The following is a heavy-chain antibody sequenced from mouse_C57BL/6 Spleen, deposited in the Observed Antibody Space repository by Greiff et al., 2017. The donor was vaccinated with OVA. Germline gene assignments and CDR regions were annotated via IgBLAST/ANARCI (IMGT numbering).Heavy chain of an antibody. CDR3: ARSYYGIYAMDY. D-gene: IGHD1-1*01. CDR1: GYTFTSYW. CDR2: IHPNSGST. Sequence: VQLQQPGAELVKPGASVKLSCKASGYTFTSYWMHWVKQRPGQGLEWIGMIHPNSGSTNYNEKFKSKATLTVDKSSSTAYIQLSSLTSEDSAVYYCARSYYGIYAMDYWGQGTSVTVSS. V-gene: IGHV1-64*01. J-gene: IGHJ4*01.